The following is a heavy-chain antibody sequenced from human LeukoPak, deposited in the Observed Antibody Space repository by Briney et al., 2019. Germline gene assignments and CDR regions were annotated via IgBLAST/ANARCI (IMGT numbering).Heavy chain of an antibody. CDR3: ARGEQLARYYFDY. Sequence: ASVKVSCKTSGYTFTGYYIHWVRQAPGLGLEWMGWINPNSGGTNYAQKFQDRVTMTRDTSITTAYVELIRLRSDDTAVYYCARGEQLARYYFDYWGQGTLVTVSS. D-gene: IGHD6-13*01. V-gene: IGHV1-2*02. CDR1: GYTFTGYY. CDR2: INPNSGGT. J-gene: IGHJ4*02.